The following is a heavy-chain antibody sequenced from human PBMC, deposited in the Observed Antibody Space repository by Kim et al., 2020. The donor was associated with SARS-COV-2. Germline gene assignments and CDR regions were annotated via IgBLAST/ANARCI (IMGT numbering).Heavy chain of an antibody. Sequence: SETLSLTCTVSGYSISSGYYWGWIRQPPGKGLEWIGCIYHSGRTYYNPSLKSRVTISVDTSKNQFSLKLSSVTAADTAVYYCARDRLGILTDFDYWGQGTLVTLSS. CDR1: GYSISSGYY. CDR3: ARDRLGILTDFDY. J-gene: IGHJ4*02. D-gene: IGHD3-9*01. CDR2: IYHSGRT. V-gene: IGHV4-38-2*02.